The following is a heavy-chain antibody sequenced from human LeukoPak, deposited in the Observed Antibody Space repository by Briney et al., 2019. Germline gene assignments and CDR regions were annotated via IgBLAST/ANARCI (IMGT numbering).Heavy chain of an antibody. Sequence: SVKVSCKASGGTFSSYAISWVRQAPGQGLEWMGRIIPILGIANYAQKFQGRVTTTADKSTSTAYMELSSLRSEDTAVYYCARLAPDYYDSSGHFDYWGQGTLVTVSS. CDR2: IIPILGIA. CDR3: ARLAPDYYDSSGHFDY. CDR1: GGTFSSYA. J-gene: IGHJ4*02. D-gene: IGHD3-22*01. V-gene: IGHV1-69*04.